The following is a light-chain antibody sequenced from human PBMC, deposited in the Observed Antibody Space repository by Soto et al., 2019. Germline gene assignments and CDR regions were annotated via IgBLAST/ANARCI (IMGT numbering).Light chain of an antibody. CDR2: DVS. V-gene: IGLV2-14*01. CDR1: SSDVGRYDY. Sequence: QSVLTQPASVSGSHGQSITISCTGTSSDVGRYDYASWYQQHPGKAPKLMIYDVSNRPSGVSNRFSGSKSGNTASLTISGLQAEDEATYYCSSYTSSGTVLEFGGGTKVTVL. J-gene: IGLJ2*01. CDR3: SSYTSSGTVLE.